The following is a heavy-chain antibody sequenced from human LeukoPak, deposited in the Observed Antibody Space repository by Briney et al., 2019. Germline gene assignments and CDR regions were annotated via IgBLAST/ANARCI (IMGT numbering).Heavy chain of an antibody. D-gene: IGHD1-26*01. V-gene: IGHV3-23*01. CDR2: ISGSGSST. CDR1: GFTFSGFG. Sequence: GGSLRLSCAASGFTFSGFGMTWVRQAPGKGLKWVSGISGSGSSTYYADSVKGRFTISRDNSKNTVYLQMNCLRADDTAVYYCAKTMGAIDHDYWGQGTLVTVSS. CDR3: AKTMGAIDHDY. J-gene: IGHJ4*02.